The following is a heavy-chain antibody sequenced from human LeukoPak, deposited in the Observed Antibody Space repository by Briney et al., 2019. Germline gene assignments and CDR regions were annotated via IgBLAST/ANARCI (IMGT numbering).Heavy chain of an antibody. J-gene: IGHJ3*02. CDR3: ARALLLWFGELLYPDAFDI. D-gene: IGHD3-10*01. Sequence: SETLSLTCTVSGYSISSGYFWGWMRQPPGKGLEWIGSIYQSETAHYNPSLKSRVTISVDTSKNQFSLKLSSVTAADTAVYYCARALLLWFGELLYPDAFDIWGQGTMVTVSS. CDR2: IYQSETA. V-gene: IGHV4-38-2*02. CDR1: GYSISSGYF.